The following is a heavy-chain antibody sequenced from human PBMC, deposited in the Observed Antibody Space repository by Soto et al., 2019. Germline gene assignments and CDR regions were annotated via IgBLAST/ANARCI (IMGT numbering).Heavy chain of an antibody. CDR2: MNPKSGNT. D-gene: IGHD4-17*01. CDR3: VRVYGEIDY. Sequence: GASVKVSCKASGYTFTSHDINWVRQATGQGLEWKGWMNPKSGNTGYAQQFQGRVIMTRSTSISTAYMELSSLRSEDTAVYYCVRVYGEIDYWGPGTLVTVSS. V-gene: IGHV1-8*01. CDR1: GYTFTSHD. J-gene: IGHJ4*02.